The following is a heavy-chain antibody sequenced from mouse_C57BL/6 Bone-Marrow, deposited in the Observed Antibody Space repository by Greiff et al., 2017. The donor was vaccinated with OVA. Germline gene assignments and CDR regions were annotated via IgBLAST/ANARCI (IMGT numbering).Heavy chain of an antibody. J-gene: IGHJ2*01. V-gene: IGHV1-61*01. CDR1: GYTFTSYW. Sequence: QVQLQQSGADLVRPGSSVKLSCKASGYTFTSYWMDWVQQTPGQGLEWIGNIYPSDSETNYNHNVKDKATLTVDKSTSTAYMQLSSLTSEDTAVYYCATGYWGRGTALTVSA. CDR3: ATGY. CDR2: IYPSDSET.